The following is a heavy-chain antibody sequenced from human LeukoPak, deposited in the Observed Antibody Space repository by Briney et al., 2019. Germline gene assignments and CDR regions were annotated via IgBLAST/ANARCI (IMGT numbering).Heavy chain of an antibody. CDR1: GGSISSYY. Sequence: SETLSLTCTVSGGSISSYYWSWIRQPPGKGLEWIGYIYYSGSTNYNPSLKSRVTISVETSKNQFSLKLSSVTAADTAVYYCARGPYDSSGYYPLGWFDPWGQGTLVTVSS. J-gene: IGHJ5*02. CDR2: IYYSGST. D-gene: IGHD3-22*01. V-gene: IGHV4-59*01. CDR3: ARGPYDSSGYYPLGWFDP.